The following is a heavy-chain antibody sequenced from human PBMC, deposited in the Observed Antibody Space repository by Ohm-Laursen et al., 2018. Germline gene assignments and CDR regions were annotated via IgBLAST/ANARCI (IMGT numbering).Heavy chain of an antibody. CDR2: ISGSGDTT. Sequence: SLRLSCTASGFTFSSHGINWVRQAPGKGLEWVSGISGSGDTTYYADSVKGRFTISRDNSKNTLYLQMNSLRAEDTAVYYCAKDLGDSSGYYPDYWGQGTLVTVSS. V-gene: IGHV3-23*01. J-gene: IGHJ4*02. CDR1: GFTFSSHG. D-gene: IGHD3-22*01. CDR3: AKDLGDSSGYYPDY.